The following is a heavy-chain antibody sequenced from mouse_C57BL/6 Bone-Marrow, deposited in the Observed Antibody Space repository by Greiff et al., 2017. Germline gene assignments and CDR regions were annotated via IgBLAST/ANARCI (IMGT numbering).Heavy chain of an antibody. CDR3: ALYDYDEAWFAY. J-gene: IGHJ3*01. CDR2: IDPSDSYT. Sequence: VQLQQPGAELVMPGASVKLSCKASGYTFTSYWMHWVKQRPGQGLEWIGEIDPSDSYTNYNQQFKGKSTLTVDKSSSTAYMQLSSLTSEDAAVXYCALYDYDEAWFAYWGQGTLVTVSA. CDR1: GYTFTSYW. V-gene: IGHV1-69*01. D-gene: IGHD2-4*01.